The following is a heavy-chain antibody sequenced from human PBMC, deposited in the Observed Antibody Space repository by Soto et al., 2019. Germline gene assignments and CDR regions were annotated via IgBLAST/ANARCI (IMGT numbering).Heavy chain of an antibody. J-gene: IGHJ4*02. CDR2: ISYDGSNK. V-gene: IGHV3-30-3*01. CDR1: GFTFSSYA. CDR3: ARDPVLRPXGSYYIPYYFDY. D-gene: IGHD3-10*01. Sequence: QVQLVESGGGVVQPGRSLRLSCAASGFTFSSYAMHWVRQAPGKGLEWVAVISYDGSNKYYADSVKGRFTISRDNSKNTLYLQMNSLRAEDTAVYYCARDPVLRPXGSYYIPYYFDYWGQGTLVTVSS.